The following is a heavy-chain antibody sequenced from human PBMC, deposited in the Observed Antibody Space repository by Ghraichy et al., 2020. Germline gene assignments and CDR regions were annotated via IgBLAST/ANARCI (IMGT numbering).Heavy chain of an antibody. J-gene: IGHJ4*02. CDR2: IRVSGGTT. V-gene: IGHV3-23*01. CDR3: AKPYYDFWSGYFDY. D-gene: IGHD3-3*01. CDR1: GFTFSSYA. Sequence: GGSLRLSCAASGFTFSSYAMSWVRQVPGKGLEWVSIIRVSGGTTYYADSVKGRFTISRDNSKNTLYLQMNSLRAEDTAVYYCAKPYYDFWSGYFDYWGQGTLVTVSS.